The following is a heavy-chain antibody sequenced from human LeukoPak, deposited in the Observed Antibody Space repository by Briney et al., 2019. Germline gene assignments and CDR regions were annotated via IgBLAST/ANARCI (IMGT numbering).Heavy chain of an antibody. CDR1: GLTFSDYY. J-gene: IGHJ4*02. V-gene: IGHV3-11*01. Sequence: GGSLRLSCAASGLTFSDYYMSWIRQAPGKGLEWVSYISSASRTIYYTDSVRGRFTISRDDAKNALYLQMHSLRVDDTAVYYCASDSSSWGLFDHWGQGTLVTVS. CDR2: ISSASRTI. D-gene: IGHD2-2*01. CDR3: ASDSSSWGLFDH.